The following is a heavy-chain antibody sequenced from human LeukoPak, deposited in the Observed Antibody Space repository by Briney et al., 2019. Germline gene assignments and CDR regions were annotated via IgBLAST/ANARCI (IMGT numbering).Heavy chain of an antibody. Sequence: PGGSLRLSCAASGFTFDDYGMSSVRQAPGKGLEWVSGINWNGGSTGYADSVKGRFTISRDNAKNSLYLQMNSQRAEDTALYYCARVSGVVIIGNYYYMDVWGKGITVTVSS. D-gene: IGHD3-3*01. V-gene: IGHV3-20*04. CDR2: INWNGGST. CDR1: GFTFDDYG. J-gene: IGHJ6*03. CDR3: ARVSGVVIIGNYYYMDV.